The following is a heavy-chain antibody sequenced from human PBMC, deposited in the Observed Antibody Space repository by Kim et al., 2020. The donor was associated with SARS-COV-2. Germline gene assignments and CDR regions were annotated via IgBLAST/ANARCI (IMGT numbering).Heavy chain of an antibody. J-gene: IGHJ4*02. CDR2: INAGNGNT. D-gene: IGHD2-15*01. V-gene: IGHV1-3*01. Sequence: ASVKVSCKASGYTFTSYAMHWVRQAPGQRLEWMGWINAGNGNTKYSQKFQGRVTITRDTSASTAYMELSSLRSEDTAVYYCAKGAYCSGGSCKSPPHTDYWGQGTLVTVSS. CDR3: AKGAYCSGGSCKSPPHTDY. CDR1: GYTFTSYA.